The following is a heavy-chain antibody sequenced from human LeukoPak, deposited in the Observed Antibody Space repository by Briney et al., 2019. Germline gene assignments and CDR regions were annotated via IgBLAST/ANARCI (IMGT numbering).Heavy chain of an antibody. V-gene: IGHV5-51*01. D-gene: IGHD6-19*01. CDR3: ARASTDNAGWRRGSFDY. CDR2: IYPGDSDS. J-gene: IGHJ4*02. CDR1: GYSFTNYW. Sequence: GESLKISCQTSGYSFTNYWIGWVRQMPGKGLEWMGIIYPGDSDSRYSPSFQGQVTISVDKSVSTAYLQWSSLRASDTAIYYCARASTDNAGWRRGSFDYWGQGTLVTVSS.